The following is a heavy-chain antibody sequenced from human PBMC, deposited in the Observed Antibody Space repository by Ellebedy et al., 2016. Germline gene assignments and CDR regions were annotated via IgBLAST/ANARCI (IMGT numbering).Heavy chain of an antibody. CDR2: IDPSSGDK. D-gene: IGHD6-6*01. CDR3: ARDRRTSSEGMDV. V-gene: IGHV1-46*01. CDR1: GYTFTTYY. Sequence: ASVKVSCKTSGYTFTTYYIHWVRQAPGQGLEWLGIIDPSSGDKSFAQRVQGGVPLTSDASTTTVYMNLFSLKSEDTALYYCARDRRTSSEGMDVWGQGTTVTVSS. J-gene: IGHJ6*02.